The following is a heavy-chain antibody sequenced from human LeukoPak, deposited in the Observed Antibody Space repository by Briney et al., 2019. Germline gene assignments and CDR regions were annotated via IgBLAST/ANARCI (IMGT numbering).Heavy chain of an antibody. J-gene: IGHJ4*02. CDR2: IYPGDSNT. CDR3: ARLASGSYYREFEY. CDR1: GSIFTNYW. Sequence: GEPLQISCKGSGSIFTNYWIGWVRQMPGKGLDLRGIIYPGDSNTRYRPSFQGQVTISADKSNTTACLQWSSLKASDTAMYYCARLASGSYYREFEYWGQGTLVTVSS. V-gene: IGHV5-51*01. D-gene: IGHD1-26*01.